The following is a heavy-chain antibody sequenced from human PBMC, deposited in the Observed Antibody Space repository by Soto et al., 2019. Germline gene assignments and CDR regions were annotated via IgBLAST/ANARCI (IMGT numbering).Heavy chain of an antibody. J-gene: IGHJ3*02. V-gene: IGHV3-21*01. D-gene: IGHD3-10*01. CDR3: ARDGLWFGERAFDI. CDR1: GFTFSGYT. Sequence: RLSCAASGFTFSGYTMNWVRQAPGKGLEWVSSISSSYYMYYADSVKGRFTISRDNTKNSLYLQVNSLRAEDTAVYYCARDGLWFGERAFDIWGQGTMVTVSS. CDR2: ISSSYYM.